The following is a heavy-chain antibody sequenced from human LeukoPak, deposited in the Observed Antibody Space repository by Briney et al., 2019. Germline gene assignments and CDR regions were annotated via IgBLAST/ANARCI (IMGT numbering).Heavy chain of an antibody. J-gene: IGHJ4*02. CDR2: ISGSGGST. CDR3: AKHLGSSWYYFDY. V-gene: IGHV3-23*01. CDR1: GFTLSSYA. Sequence: GRSLRLSCAASGFTLSSYAMSWVRQAPGKGLEWVSAISGSGGSTYYADSVKGRFTISRDNSKNTLYLQMNSLRAEDTAVYYCAKHLGSSWYYFDYWGQGTLVTVSS. D-gene: IGHD6-13*01.